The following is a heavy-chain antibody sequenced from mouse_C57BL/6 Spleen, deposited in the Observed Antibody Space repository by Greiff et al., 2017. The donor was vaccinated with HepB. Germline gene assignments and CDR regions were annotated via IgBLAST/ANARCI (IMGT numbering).Heavy chain of an antibody. D-gene: IGHD1-1*01. CDR3: ARGDYYGSSTWYFDV. CDR1: GFTFSSYA. V-gene: IGHV5-4*01. Sequence: EVQRVESGGGLVKPGGSLKLSCAASGFTFSSYAMSWVRQTPEKRLEWVATISDGGSYTYYPDNVKGRFTISRDNAKNNLYLQMSHLKSEDTAMYYGARGDYYGSSTWYFDVWGTGTTVTVSS. J-gene: IGHJ1*03. CDR2: ISDGGSYT.